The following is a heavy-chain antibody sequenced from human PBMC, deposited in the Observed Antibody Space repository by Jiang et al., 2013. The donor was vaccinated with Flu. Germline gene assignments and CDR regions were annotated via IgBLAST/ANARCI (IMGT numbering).Heavy chain of an antibody. D-gene: IGHD3-10*01. CDR3: ARAFRGPYYYYGMDV. Sequence: TYAQGFTGRFVFSLDTSVSTAYLQISSLKAEDTAVYYCARAFRGPYYYYGMDVWGQGTTVTVSS. V-gene: IGHV7-4-1*02. J-gene: IGHJ6*02.